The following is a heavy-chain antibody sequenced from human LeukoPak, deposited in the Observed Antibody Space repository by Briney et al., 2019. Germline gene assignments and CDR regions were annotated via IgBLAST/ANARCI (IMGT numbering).Heavy chain of an antibody. CDR2: ISGDGRDT. Sequence: PGGSLRLSCAASGFSFSSFGMSWVRQAPGRGLQWVSSISGDGRDTFYADSVKGRFTISRDNAKNSLYLQMNSLRAEDTALYYCAREEEFGGVIVNGAFDIWGQGTMVTVSS. CDR3: AREEEFGGVIVNGAFDI. J-gene: IGHJ3*02. V-gene: IGHV3-21*04. CDR1: GFSFSSFG. D-gene: IGHD3-16*02.